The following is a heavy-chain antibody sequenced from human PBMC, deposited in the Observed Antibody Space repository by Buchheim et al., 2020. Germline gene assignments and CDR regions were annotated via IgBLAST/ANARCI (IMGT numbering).Heavy chain of an antibody. CDR1: GFTFNTYG. D-gene: IGHD3-16*01. CDR2: ISDTNNE. J-gene: IGHJ4*02. CDR3: ARSDGGAVVNPEH. Sequence: QVHLVESGGGVVQPGRSLRLSCAASGFTFNTYGMYWVRQAPGKGLEWVAVISDTNNEYYADSVKGRFTISRATSSSTLYLQMNSLRPEDTAVYYCARSDGGAVVNPEHWGQGAL. V-gene: IGHV3-30*04.